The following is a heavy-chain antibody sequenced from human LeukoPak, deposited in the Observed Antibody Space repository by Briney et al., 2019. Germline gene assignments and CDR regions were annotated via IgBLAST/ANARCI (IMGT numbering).Heavy chain of an antibody. CDR1: GGTFSSYA. CDR2: IIPIFGTA. Sequence: ASVKVSCKASGGTFSSYAISWVRQAPGQGLEWMGGIIPIFGTANYAQKFQGRATITADKSTSTAYMELSSLRSEDTAVYYCAESTYYYDSSGYYPTYFDYWGQGTLVTVSS. V-gene: IGHV1-69*06. D-gene: IGHD3-22*01. CDR3: AESTYYYDSSGYYPTYFDY. J-gene: IGHJ4*02.